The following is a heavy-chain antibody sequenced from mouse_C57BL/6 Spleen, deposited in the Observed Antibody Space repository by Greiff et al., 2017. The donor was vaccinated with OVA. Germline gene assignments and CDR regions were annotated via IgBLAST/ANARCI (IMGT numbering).Heavy chain of an antibody. CDR1: GFTFSDYG. D-gene: IGHD4-1*01. Sequence: EVQLVESGGGLVKPGGSLKLSCAASGFTFSDYGMYWVRQAPEKGLEWVAYISSGSSIIYYADTVKGRFTISRDNAKNTLFLQMTSLRSEDTAMYYCARTGTGFDYWGQGTTLTVSS. V-gene: IGHV5-17*01. J-gene: IGHJ2*01. CDR2: ISSGSSII. CDR3: ARTGTGFDY.